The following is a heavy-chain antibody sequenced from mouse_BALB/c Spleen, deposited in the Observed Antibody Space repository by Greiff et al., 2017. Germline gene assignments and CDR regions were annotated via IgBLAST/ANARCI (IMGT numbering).Heavy chain of an antibody. CDR1: GYTFTSYT. CDR2: INPSSGYT. D-gene: IGHD2-14*01. J-gene: IGHJ4*01. V-gene: IGHV1-4*01. Sequence: VKLMESGAELARPGASVKMSCKASGYTFTSYTMHWVKQRPGQGLEWIGYINPSSGYTNYNQKFKDKATLTADKSSSTAYMQLSSLTSEDSAVYYCARWEVRGAMDYWGQGTSVTVSS. CDR3: ARWEVRGAMDY.